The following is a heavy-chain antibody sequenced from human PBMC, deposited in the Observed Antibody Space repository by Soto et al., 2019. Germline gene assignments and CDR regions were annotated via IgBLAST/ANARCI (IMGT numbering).Heavy chain of an antibody. Sequence: GGSLRLSCAASGFTFTRYSMNWVRQAPGKGLEWVSSISSTTNYIYYADSMKGRFTVSRDNAKNSVYLEMNSLSAEDTALYYCARGSRDSYPGSRIFDLWGRGTRVTVSS. CDR3: ARGSRDSYPGSRIFDL. J-gene: IGHJ4*02. CDR1: GFTFTRYS. V-gene: IGHV3-21*01. CDR2: ISSTTNYI. D-gene: IGHD3-10*01.